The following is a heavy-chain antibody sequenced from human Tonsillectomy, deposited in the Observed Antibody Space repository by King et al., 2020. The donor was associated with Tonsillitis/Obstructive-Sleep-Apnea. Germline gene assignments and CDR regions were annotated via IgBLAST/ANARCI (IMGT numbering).Heavy chain of an antibody. D-gene: IGHD5-12*01. CDR2: IKSKTDGGTT. V-gene: IGHV3-15*01. CDR3: TIDPLGYEVEIVVY. J-gene: IGHJ4*02. Sequence: VQLVESGGGLVKPGGSLRLSCAASGFTFSNAWMSWVRQAPGKGLEWVGRIKSKTDGGTTDYAAPVKGRFTISRDDSKNTLYLQMNSLKTEDTAVYYCTIDPLGYEVEIVVYWGQGTLVTVSS. CDR1: GFTFSNAW.